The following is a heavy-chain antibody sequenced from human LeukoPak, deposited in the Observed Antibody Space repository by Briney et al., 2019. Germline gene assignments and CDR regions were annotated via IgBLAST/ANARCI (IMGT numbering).Heavy chain of an antibody. CDR1: GFTFSSYG. CDR3: AKNRGYSYGSPFDY. V-gene: IGHV3-30*18. J-gene: IGHJ4*02. D-gene: IGHD5-18*01. Sequence: GGSLRLSCAASGFTFSSYGMHWVRQAPGKGLEWVAVISYDGSDKYYADSVKGRFTISRDNSKNTLYLQMNSLRAEDPAVYYCAKNRGYSYGSPFDYWGQGTLVTVSS. CDR2: ISYDGSDK.